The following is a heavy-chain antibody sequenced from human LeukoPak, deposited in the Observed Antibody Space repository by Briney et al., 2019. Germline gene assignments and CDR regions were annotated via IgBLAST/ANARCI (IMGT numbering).Heavy chain of an antibody. CDR2: IIPILGIA. Sequence: ASVKVSCKASGGTFSSYATSWVRQAPGQGLEWMGRIIPILGIANYAQKFQGRVTITADKSTSTAYMELSSLRSEDTAVYYCARDKSVREAYCSGGSCYSVGAFDIWGQGTMVTVSS. CDR1: GGTFSSYA. J-gene: IGHJ3*02. V-gene: IGHV1-69*04. CDR3: ARDKSVREAYCSGGSCYSVGAFDI. D-gene: IGHD2-15*01.